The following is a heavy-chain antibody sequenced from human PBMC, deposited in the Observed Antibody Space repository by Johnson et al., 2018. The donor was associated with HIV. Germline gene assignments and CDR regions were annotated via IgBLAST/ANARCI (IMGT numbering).Heavy chain of an antibody. J-gene: IGHJ3*02. V-gene: IGHV3-66*02. D-gene: IGHD4-17*01. Sequence: VQLVESGGGVVQPGRSLRLSCAASGFTFNNYAMHWVRQAPGKGLEWVSVIYSGGSTYYADSVKGRFTISRDNSKNTLYLQMNSLRAEDTAGYYCARAPRYGPDDAFDIWGPGPMVTVSS. CDR1: GFTFNNYA. CDR2: IYSGGST. CDR3: ARAPRYGPDDAFDI.